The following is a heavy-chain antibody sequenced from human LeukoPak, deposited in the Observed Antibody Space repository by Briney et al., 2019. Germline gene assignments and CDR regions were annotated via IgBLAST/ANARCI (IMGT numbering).Heavy chain of an antibody. Sequence: SETLSLTCTVSGGSISSSSYYWGWIRQPPGKGLEWIGSIYYSGSTNYNPSLKSRVTISVDTSKNQFSLKLSSVTAADTAVYYCASGRCSGGSCYWVYWGQGTLVTVSS. J-gene: IGHJ4*02. V-gene: IGHV4-39*07. CDR3: ASGRCSGGSCYWVY. CDR1: GGSISSSSYY. D-gene: IGHD2-15*01. CDR2: IYYSGST.